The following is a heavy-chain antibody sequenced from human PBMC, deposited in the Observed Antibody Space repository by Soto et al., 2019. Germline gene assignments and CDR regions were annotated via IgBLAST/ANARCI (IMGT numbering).Heavy chain of an antibody. Sequence: EVQLVESGGGLVKPGGSLRLSCAASGFTFSSYSMNWVRQAPGKGLEWVSSISSSSSYIYYADSVKGRFTISRDNAKNSLYLQMNSLRAEDTAVYYCARERTSSNSFRGDFDYWGQGTLVTVSS. V-gene: IGHV3-21*01. CDR2: ISSSSSYI. CDR3: ARERTSSNSFRGDFDY. CDR1: GFTFSSYS. J-gene: IGHJ4*02. D-gene: IGHD6-6*01.